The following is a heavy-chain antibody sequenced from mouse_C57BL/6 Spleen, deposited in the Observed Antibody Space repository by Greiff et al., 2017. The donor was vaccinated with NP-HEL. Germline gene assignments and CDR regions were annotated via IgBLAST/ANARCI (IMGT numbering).Heavy chain of an antibody. CDR2: IHPNSGST. D-gene: IGHD1-1*01. J-gene: IGHJ4*01. V-gene: IGHV1-64*01. CDR1: GYTFTRYW. CDR3: ANNYGSSYSY. Sequence: VQLQQSGAELVKPGASVKLSCKASGYTFTRYWMYWVKQRPGQGLEWIGMIHPNSGSTNYNEKFKSKATLTVDKSSSTAYMQLSSLTSEDSAVYYCANNYGSSYSYWGQGTSVTVSS.